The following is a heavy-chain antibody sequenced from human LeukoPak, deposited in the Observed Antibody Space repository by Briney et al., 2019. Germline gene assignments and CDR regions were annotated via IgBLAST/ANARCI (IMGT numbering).Heavy chain of an antibody. CDR2: IYYSGST. D-gene: IGHD6-19*01. CDR3: ARSQARLSWFDP. CDR1: GGSISGYY. Sequence: SETLSLTCTVSGGSISGYYWGWIRQPPGKGLEWIGSIYYSGSTYYNPSLKSRVTISVDTSKNQFSLKLRSVTAADTAVYYCARSQARLSWFDPWGQGILVTVSS. V-gene: IGHV4-59*08. J-gene: IGHJ5*02.